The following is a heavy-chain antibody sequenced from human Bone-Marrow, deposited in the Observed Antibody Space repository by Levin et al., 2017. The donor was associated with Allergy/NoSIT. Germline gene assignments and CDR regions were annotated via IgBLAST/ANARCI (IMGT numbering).Heavy chain of an antibody. CDR3: ASLSYYYGAGTHPDEDY. CDR1: GASITSGDHY. J-gene: IGHJ4*02. D-gene: IGHD3-10*01. V-gene: IGHV4-30-4*01. Sequence: SQTLSLTCSVSGASITSGDHYWSWIRQSPGKGLEWIGYIYYSGSTYYNPSLMTRITISLDPSKNHFSLKLRSVTVADTALYYCASLSYYYGAGTHPDEDYWGQGDLVIVSS. CDR2: IYYSGST.